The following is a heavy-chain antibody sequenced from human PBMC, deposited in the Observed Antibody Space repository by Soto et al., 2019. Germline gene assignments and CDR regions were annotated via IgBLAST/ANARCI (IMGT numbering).Heavy chain of an antibody. J-gene: IGHJ5*02. CDR2: ISSSSSTI. CDR3: ATLPTNGSWFFDP. D-gene: IGHD6-13*01. Sequence: SYSMNMDRQVPGKGLEWVSYISSSSSTIYYADSVKGRFTISRDNAKNSLYLQMNSLRDEDTAVYFCATLPTNGSWFFDPWCQGTQVTVSS. CDR1: SYS. V-gene: IGHV3-48*02.